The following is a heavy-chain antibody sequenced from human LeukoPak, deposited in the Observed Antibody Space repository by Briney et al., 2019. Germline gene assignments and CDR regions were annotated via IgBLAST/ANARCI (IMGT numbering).Heavy chain of an antibody. D-gene: IGHD1-26*01. V-gene: IGHV5-51*01. Sequence: GAPLKISCKGSGSRFTSYWIGWVRQLPGKGLEWMGIIYPGDSDTRYSPSFQGQVTISADKSISTAYLQWSSLKASDTAMYYCARQTYSGSYFGNYYYGMDVWGQGTTVTVSS. CDR3: ARQTYSGSYFGNYYYGMDV. CDR2: IYPGDSDT. CDR1: GSRFTSYW. J-gene: IGHJ6*02.